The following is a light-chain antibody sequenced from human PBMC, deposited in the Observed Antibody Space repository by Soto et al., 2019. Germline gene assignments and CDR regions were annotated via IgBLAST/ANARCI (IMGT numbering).Light chain of an antibody. CDR2: DAS. CDR1: QGVGSL. Sequence: DFQMTQSPSSVSASVGDTVTITCRANQGVGSLLAWYQQRPGKAPTLLIYDASNLQIGVPSRFSGSGSGTDFSLTISRLQPEDFATYYCQQANAFPLTFGGGTKVEIQ. V-gene: IGKV1-12*01. J-gene: IGKJ4*01. CDR3: QQANAFPLT.